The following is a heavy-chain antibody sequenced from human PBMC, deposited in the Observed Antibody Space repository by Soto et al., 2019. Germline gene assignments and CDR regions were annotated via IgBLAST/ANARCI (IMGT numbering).Heavy chain of an antibody. V-gene: IGHV3-23*01. J-gene: IGHJ6*02. CDR1: GFSFSSYA. D-gene: IGHD3-10*01. Sequence: AGGSLRLSCAASGFSFSSYAMSWVRQAPGKGLEWVSVISGSTGKTYYADSVKGRFTISRDNSKNTLSLQMNSLRGEDTAVYFCAKNRGSGSPYYYNMEVWGQGTMVTVSS. CDR2: ISGSTGKT. CDR3: AKNRGSGSPYYYNMEV.